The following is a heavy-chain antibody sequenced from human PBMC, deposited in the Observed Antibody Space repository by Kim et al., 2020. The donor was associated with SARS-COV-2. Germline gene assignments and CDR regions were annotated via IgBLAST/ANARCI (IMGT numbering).Heavy chain of an antibody. CDR3: ARHYRDSWKLYFDY. D-gene: IGHD4-17*01. V-gene: IGHV4-39*07. J-gene: IGHJ4*01. Sequence: SETLSLTCTVSGGSISNNDYYWGWIRQPPGRGLAWIGSISYSGSTFYNPSLKSQVIILVDTSKNHFSLRLTSVTAADTAVYYCARHYRDSWKLYFDYWG. CDR2: ISYSGST. CDR1: GGSISNNDYY.